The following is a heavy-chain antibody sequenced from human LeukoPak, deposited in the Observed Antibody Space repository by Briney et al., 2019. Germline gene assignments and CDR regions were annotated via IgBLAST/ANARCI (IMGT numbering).Heavy chain of an antibody. V-gene: IGHV5-51*01. D-gene: IGHD3-10*01. CDR1: GYSFTSYW. J-gene: IGHJ3*02. CDR2: IYPGDSDT. Sequence: GESLKISCKGSGYSFTSYWIGWVRQMPGKGLEWMGIIYPGDSDTRYSPSFQGQVTISADKSISTAYLQWSSLKASDTAMYCCARSMVRGAARRAFDIWGQGTMVTVSS. CDR3: ARSMVRGAARRAFDI.